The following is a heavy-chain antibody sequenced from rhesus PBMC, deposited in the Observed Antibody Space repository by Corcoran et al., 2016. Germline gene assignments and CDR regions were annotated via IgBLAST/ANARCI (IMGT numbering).Heavy chain of an antibody. CDR3: ARWGRYYEDDCSYYRMGFDY. CDR1: GYTFTSNY. J-gene: IGHJ4*01. CDR2: INPSKDNT. V-gene: IGHV1-200*01. D-gene: IGHD3-9*01. Sequence: QVQLVQSGAEVKKPGTSLKLSCKASGYTFTSNYINRVRQASGQVLEWMGWINPSKDNTGYTQKCQGRMTMTRDTSTSTAYMELNSLRSEDTAVYYCARWGRYYEDDCSYYRMGFDYWGQGVLVTVTS.